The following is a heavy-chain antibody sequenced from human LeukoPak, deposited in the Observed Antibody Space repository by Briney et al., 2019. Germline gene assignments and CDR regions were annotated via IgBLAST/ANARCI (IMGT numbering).Heavy chain of an antibody. Sequence: SQTLSLTCAVSGGSISSGGYSWSWIRQPPGKGLEWIGYIYHSGSTYYNPSLKSRVTISVDTSKNQFSLNLSSVTAADTAVYYCARDFYYYGMDVWGQGTTVTVSS. CDR1: GGSISSGGYS. J-gene: IGHJ6*02. CDR3: ARDFYYYGMDV. CDR2: IYHSGST. V-gene: IGHV4-30-2*01.